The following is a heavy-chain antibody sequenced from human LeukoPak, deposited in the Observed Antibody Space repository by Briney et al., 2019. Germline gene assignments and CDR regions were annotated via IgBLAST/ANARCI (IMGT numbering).Heavy chain of an antibody. CDR2: MNPYNGDT. CDR3: TRGQWGSYGSWYFDY. D-gene: IGHD3-16*02. V-gene: IGHV1-8*01. CDR1: GYTFTNFD. Sequence: GASLKVSCKASGYTFTNFDINWVRQATGQGLEWMGWMNPYNGDTGYAQKFQGRVTITRDTSTNTAYMEMSSLTSEDTAVFYCTRGQWGSYGSWYFDYWGQGTLVTVSS. J-gene: IGHJ4*02.